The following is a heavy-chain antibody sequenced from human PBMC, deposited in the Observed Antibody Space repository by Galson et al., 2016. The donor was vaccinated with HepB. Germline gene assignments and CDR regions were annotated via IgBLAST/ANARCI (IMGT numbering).Heavy chain of an antibody. Sequence: TLSLTCTVSGGSISSGRYYWTWIRQHPGNGLEWIGNIYHSGGTYHNPSLKSRLTISVDTSKNQFPLKLSSLTAADTAVYYCARAVRGYSGYDAFDIWGQGTMVTVSS. CDR1: GGSISSGRYY. CDR3: ARAVRGYSGYDAFDI. J-gene: IGHJ3*02. V-gene: IGHV4-31*03. D-gene: IGHD5-12*01. CDR2: IYHSGGT.